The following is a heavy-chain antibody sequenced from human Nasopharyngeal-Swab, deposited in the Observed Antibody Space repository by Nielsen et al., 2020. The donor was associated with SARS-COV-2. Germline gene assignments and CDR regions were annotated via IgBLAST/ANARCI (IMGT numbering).Heavy chain of an antibody. Sequence: GESLKISCEGSGFTFGNYNMNWVRQAPGKGLGWVSSISSSSSFIYYADSVKGRFTISRDNAQKSLSLQMNSLRAEDTGVYFCARDTGAFDIWGQGTMVTVSS. J-gene: IGHJ3*02. CDR1: GFTFGNYN. V-gene: IGHV3-21*01. CDR3: ARDTGAFDI. D-gene: IGHD3-10*01. CDR2: ISSSSSFI.